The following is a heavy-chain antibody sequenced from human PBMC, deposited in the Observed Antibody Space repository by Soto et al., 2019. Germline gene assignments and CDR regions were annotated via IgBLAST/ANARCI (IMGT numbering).Heavy chain of an antibody. CDR2: ISSDSRTI. J-gene: IGHJ6*02. Sequence: GGSLRLSCVASGFSLSDYAVNWVRQAPGKGLEWVSFISSDSRTIYYADSVEGRFTVSRDNARNSVSLQMNSLRDEDAAVYYCARIKLVEWFFINVDVYDMDVWGQGTPVTVSS. CDR3: ARIKLVEWFFINVDVYDMDV. V-gene: IGHV3-48*02. CDR1: GFSLSDYA. D-gene: IGHD3-3*01.